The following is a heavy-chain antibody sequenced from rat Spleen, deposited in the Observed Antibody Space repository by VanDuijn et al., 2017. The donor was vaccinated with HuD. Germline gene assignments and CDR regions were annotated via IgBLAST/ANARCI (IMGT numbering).Heavy chain of an antibody. V-gene: IGHV5-25*01. Sequence: EVQLAESGGGLVQPGGSLKLSCAVPGFTHNYYVMRWVRQPPAKGVDWVASMSAVSGNTYYRDSVKGRFTISRDNAKSTLYLQMDSLRSEDTATYYCTTLPMMVALWYFDFWGPGTMVTVSS. CDR2: MSAVSGNT. D-gene: IGHD1-12*02. CDR3: TTLPMMVALWYFDF. J-gene: IGHJ1*01. CDR1: GFTHNYYV.